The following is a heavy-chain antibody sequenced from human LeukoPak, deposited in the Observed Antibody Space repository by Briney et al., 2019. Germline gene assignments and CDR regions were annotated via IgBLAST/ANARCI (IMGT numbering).Heavy chain of an antibody. V-gene: IGHV3-23*01. Sequence: GGSLRLSCAASGFTFSSYGMSWVRQAPGKGLEWVSGITGSGGSTYYTDSVNGRLTISRDNSKNTVYLQMNSLRAEDTAVYYCARGSGVDAFDIWGQGTMVTVSS. CDR1: GFTFSSYG. J-gene: IGHJ3*02. D-gene: IGHD3-3*01. CDR2: ITGSGGST. CDR3: ARGSGVDAFDI.